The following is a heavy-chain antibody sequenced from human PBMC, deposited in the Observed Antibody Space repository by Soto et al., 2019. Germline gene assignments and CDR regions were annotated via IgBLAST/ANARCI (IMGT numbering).Heavy chain of an antibody. CDR2: IYSGGST. D-gene: IGHD6-13*01. Sequence: EVQLVESGGGLVQPGGSLRLSCAASGFTVSSNYMSWVRQAAGKGLEWVSVIYSGGSTYYADSVKGRFTISRDNSKNTLYLQMNRLRAEDTAVYYCARDLGIAAADYWGQGTLVTVSS. J-gene: IGHJ4*02. V-gene: IGHV3-66*01. CDR1: GFTVSSNY. CDR3: ARDLGIAAADY.